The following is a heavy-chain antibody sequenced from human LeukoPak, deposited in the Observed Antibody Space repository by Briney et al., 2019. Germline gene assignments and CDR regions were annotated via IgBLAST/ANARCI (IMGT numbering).Heavy chain of an antibody. J-gene: IGHJ3*02. Sequence: GASVKVSCKASGYIFNNYGMNWVRQVPGQGLEWMGWINTNTGNPMYAQDFTGRFGFSLDTSVSTAYLQISSLKAEDTAMYYCASREMASDVFDMWGQGTMVTVSS. V-gene: IGHV7-4-1*02. CDR3: ASREMASDVFDM. CDR1: GYIFNNYG. D-gene: IGHD5-24*01. CDR2: INTNTGNP.